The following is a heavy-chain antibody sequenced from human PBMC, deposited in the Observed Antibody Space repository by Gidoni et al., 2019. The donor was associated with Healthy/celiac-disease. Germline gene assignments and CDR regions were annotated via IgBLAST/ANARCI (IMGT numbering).Heavy chain of an antibody. CDR1: GFPFSSYG. CDR3: AKAYDY. CDR2: ISYDGSNK. Sequence: QVQLVESGGGVVQPGRSLRLSCAASGFPFSSYGMHWVRQAPGKGLEWVAVISYDGSNKYYADSVKGRFTISRDNSKNTLYLQMNSLRAEDTAVYYCAKAYDYWGQGTLVTVSS. V-gene: IGHV3-30*18. J-gene: IGHJ4*02.